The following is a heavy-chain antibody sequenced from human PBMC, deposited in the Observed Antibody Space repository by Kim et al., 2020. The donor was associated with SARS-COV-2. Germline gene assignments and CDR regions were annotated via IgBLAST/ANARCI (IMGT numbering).Heavy chain of an antibody. D-gene: IGHD3-16*02. CDR2: ISWNSGSI. CDR1: GFTFDDYA. Sequence: GGSLRLSCAASGFTFDDYAMHWVRQAPGKGLEWVSGISWNSGSIGYADSVKGRFTISRDNAKNSLYLQMNSLIAEDTALYYCAKAGYYDYVWGSYRYDYYYYYGMDVWGQGTTVTVSS. CDR3: AKAGYYDYVWGSYRYDYYYYYGMDV. V-gene: IGHV3-9*01. J-gene: IGHJ6*02.